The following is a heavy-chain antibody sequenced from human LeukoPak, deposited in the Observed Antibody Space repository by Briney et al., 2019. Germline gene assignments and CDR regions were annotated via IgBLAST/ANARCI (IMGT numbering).Heavy chain of an antibody. Sequence: GASLKISCKGSGYTFSSYWIGWVRQMPGKGLEWLGIIYPGDSDTRYSPSFQGQVTISADKSISTAYLQWSSLKASDTAMYYCARLPGSRTAFFDHWGQGSLVTVSS. CDR1: GYTFSSYW. CDR3: ARLPGSRTAFFDH. D-gene: IGHD7-27*01. V-gene: IGHV5-51*01. J-gene: IGHJ4*02. CDR2: IYPGDSDT.